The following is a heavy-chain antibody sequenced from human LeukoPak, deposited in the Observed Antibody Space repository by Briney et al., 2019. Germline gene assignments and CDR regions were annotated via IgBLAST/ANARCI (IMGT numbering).Heavy chain of an antibody. Sequence: GEALKISCKGSGCSFTSYWIGWGRQMAGKGLEGMGIIYPGDCDTRYSASFQGQLTISADKSISTAYLQWSSLKASDTAMYYCARLAGAEYFDYWGQGTLVTVSS. CDR3: ARLAGAEYFDY. D-gene: IGHD3-10*01. CDR1: GCSFTSYW. V-gene: IGHV5-51*01. J-gene: IGHJ4*02. CDR2: IYPGDCDT.